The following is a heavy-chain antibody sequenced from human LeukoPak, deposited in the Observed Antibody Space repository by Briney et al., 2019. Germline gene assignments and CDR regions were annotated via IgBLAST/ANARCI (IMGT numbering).Heavy chain of an antibody. D-gene: IGHD1-26*01. CDR2: INPNSGGT. J-gene: IGHJ4*02. V-gene: IGHV1-2*02. CDR1: GYTFTCYY. Sequence: ASVKVSCKASGYTFTCYYMHWVRQAPGQGLEWTGWINPNSGGTNYAQKFQGRVTMTRDTSISTAYMELSRLRSDDTAVYYCARVPRYSGSYQYFDYWGQGTLVTVSS. CDR3: ARVPRYSGSYQYFDY.